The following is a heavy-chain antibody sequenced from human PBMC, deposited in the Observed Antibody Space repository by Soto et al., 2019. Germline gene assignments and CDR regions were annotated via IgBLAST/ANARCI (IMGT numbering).Heavy chain of an antibody. CDR2: INSDGSST. J-gene: IGHJ6*02. D-gene: IGHD6-13*01. CDR3: ASSWQQNGMDV. CDR1: GFTFSSYW. Sequence: EVQLVESGGGLVQPGGSLRRSCADSGFTFSSYWMHWVRQAKGKGLVWVSRINSDGSSTSYADSVKGRFTISRDNAKNTLYLQMNSLRAEDTAVYYCASSWQQNGMDVWGQGTTVTVSS. V-gene: IGHV3-74*01.